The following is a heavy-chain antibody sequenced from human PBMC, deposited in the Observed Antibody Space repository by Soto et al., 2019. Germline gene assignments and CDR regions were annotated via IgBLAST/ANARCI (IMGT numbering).Heavy chain of an antibody. CDR1: GGTFSSYA. CDR2: IIPIFGTA. D-gene: IGHD2-2*01. Sequence: ASVKVSCKASGGTFSSYAISWVRQAPGQGLEWMGGIIPIFGTANYAQKFQGRVTITADESTSTAYMGLSSLRSEDTAVYYCARPDVVVPVNYYYGMDVWGQGTTVTVSS. V-gene: IGHV1-69*13. J-gene: IGHJ6*02. CDR3: ARPDVVVPVNYYYGMDV.